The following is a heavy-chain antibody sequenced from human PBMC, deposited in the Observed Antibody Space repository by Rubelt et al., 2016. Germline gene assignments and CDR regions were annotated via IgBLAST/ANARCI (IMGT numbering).Heavy chain of an antibody. J-gene: IGHJ4*02. CDR3: ARDGGRYKVDD. CDR2: IHDSGTT. Sequence: QVQLQESGPGLVKASETLSLTCSVSGHPISSYYWGWIRQPPGKGLEYIATIHDSGTTYYNPSLRSRVVISTDASSHQFSRKLSSVAAAETAVYYCARDGGRYKVDDGGQGTLVTVSS. D-gene: IGHD1-26*01. V-gene: IGHV4-38-2*02. CDR1: GHPISSYY.